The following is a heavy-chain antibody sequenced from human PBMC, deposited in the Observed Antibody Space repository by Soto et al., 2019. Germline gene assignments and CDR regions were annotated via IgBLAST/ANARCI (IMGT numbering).Heavy chain of an antibody. V-gene: IGHV4-39*01. CDR3: ADRHDGSGYAYDY. Sequence: PSEILSLTCTVSGVSLNTAVHNWDWIRQPPGEGLEWLGGLHHTGAIFYNPSFGGRVSISFDTSKNQLSLTLTSMTAADTAVYYCADRHDGSGYAYDYWGQGTLVTVSS. CDR2: LHHTGAI. D-gene: IGHD3-22*01. J-gene: IGHJ4*02. CDR1: GVSLNTAVHN.